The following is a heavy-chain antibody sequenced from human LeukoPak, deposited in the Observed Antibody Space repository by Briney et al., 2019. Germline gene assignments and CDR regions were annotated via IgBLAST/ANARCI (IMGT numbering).Heavy chain of an antibody. CDR2: IYSGGST. CDR1: GFIISTNS. CDR3: ATWGSYGYGLPS. D-gene: IGHD5-18*01. J-gene: IGHJ5*02. Sequence: PGMSLRLSCAASGFIISTNSLTWVRQAPGKGLEWVSNIYSGGSTYYSDSVKGRFTISRDISKNTVYLQMNGLRAEDTAVYYCATWGSYGYGLPSWGPGTLVTVSP. V-gene: IGHV3-53*01.